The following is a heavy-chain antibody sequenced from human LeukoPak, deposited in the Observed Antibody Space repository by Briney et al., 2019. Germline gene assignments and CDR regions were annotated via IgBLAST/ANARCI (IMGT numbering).Heavy chain of an antibody. CDR1: GYTFTSYG. CDR2: ISAYNGNT. V-gene: IGHV1-18*01. J-gene: IGHJ6*03. Sequence: ASVKVSCKASGYTFTSYGISWVRQAPGQGLEWMGWISAYNGNTNYAQKLQGRVTMTTDTSTSTAYMELRSLRSDDTAVYYCARVGATRVYYYYYYMDVWGKGTTVTISS. D-gene: IGHD1-26*01. CDR3: ARVGATRVYYYYYYMDV.